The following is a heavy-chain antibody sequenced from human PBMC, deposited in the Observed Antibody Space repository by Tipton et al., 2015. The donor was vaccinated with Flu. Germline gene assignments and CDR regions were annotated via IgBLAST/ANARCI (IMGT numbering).Heavy chain of an antibody. Sequence: TLSLTCTVSGGSITTYYWSWIRQSPGKGLEWIGYIYDSGSTNYNPSLKSRVTISVDTSKNQFSLKLTSVTAADTAVYYCARRDYGILTGSRAFDIWGQGTMVTVSP. D-gene: IGHD3-9*01. CDR3: ARRDYGILTGSRAFDI. V-gene: IGHV4-59*08. CDR2: IYDSGST. CDR1: GGSITTYY. J-gene: IGHJ3*02.